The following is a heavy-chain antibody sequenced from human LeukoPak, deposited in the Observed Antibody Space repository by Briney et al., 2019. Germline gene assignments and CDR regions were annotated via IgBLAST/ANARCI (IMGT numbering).Heavy chain of an antibody. CDR3: ARVGDSAGSLYYYDSSGSTPYFDH. CDR1: GFTFSSYG. Sequence: PGGSLRLSCAASGFTFSSYGMHWVRQAPGKGLEWVAVISYDGSNKYYADSVKGRFTISRDNSKNTLYLQMNSLRAEDTAVYYCARVGDSAGSLYYYDSSGSTPYFDHWGQGTLVTVSS. D-gene: IGHD3-22*01. J-gene: IGHJ4*02. V-gene: IGHV3-30*03. CDR2: ISYDGSNK.